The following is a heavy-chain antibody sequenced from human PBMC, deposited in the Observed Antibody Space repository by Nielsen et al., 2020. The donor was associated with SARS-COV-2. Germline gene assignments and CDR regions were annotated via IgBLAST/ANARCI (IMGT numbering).Heavy chain of an antibody. Sequence: GESLKISCAASGFTFSSYGIHWVRQAPGKGLEWVAVASSDGSKKYYADSVKGRFTISSDGSKSTLYLQMNSLRAEDTAVYYCAKSRRRGYIYGPLDSWGQGTLVTVSS. V-gene: IGHV3-30*18. J-gene: IGHJ4*02. CDR3: AKSRRRGYIYGPLDS. CDR2: ASSDGSKK. CDR1: GFTFSSYG. D-gene: IGHD5-18*01.